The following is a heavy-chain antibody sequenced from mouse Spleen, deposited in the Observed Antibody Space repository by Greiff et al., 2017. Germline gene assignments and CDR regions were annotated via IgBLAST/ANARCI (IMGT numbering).Heavy chain of an antibody. V-gene: IGHV3-6*02. CDR2: ISYDGSN. Sequence: EVKLMESGPGLVKPSQSLSLTCSVTGYSITSGYYWKWIRQFPGNKLEWMGYISYDGSNNYNPSLKNRISITRDTSKNQFFLKLNSVTTEDTATYYCARDRDYDYPFAYWGQGTLVTVSA. CDR3: ARDRDYDYPFAY. D-gene: IGHD2-4*01. J-gene: IGHJ3*01. CDR1: GYSITSGYY.